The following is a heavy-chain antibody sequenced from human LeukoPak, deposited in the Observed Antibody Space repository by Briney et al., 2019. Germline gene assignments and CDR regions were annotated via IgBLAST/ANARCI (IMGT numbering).Heavy chain of an antibody. CDR3: AKEKVVTMIVARYYFDY. J-gene: IGHJ4*02. CDR1: GFTFSTYA. V-gene: IGHV3-23*01. Sequence: GGSLRLSCAASGFTFSTYAMTWVRQAPGKGLEWVSLISGTGGSTYYADSVKGRFTISRDNSKNTLYLQMNSLRAEDTAVYYCAKEKVVTMIVARYYFDYWGQGTLVTVSS. CDR2: ISGTGGST. D-gene: IGHD3-22*01.